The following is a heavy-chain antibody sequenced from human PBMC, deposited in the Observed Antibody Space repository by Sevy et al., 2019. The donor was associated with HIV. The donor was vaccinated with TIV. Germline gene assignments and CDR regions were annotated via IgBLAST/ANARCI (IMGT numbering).Heavy chain of an antibody. D-gene: IGHD6-19*01. Sequence: GGSLRLSCAASGFTFSNFAMNWVRQAPGKGLEWVSAISGSGETTYYADSVKGRFTISRDNSKNTLYLQMNSLRAEDTAVYYCARITGWRFDYWGQGTLVTVSS. CDR2: ISGSGETT. J-gene: IGHJ4*02. CDR1: GFTFSNFA. CDR3: ARITGWRFDY. V-gene: IGHV3-23*01.